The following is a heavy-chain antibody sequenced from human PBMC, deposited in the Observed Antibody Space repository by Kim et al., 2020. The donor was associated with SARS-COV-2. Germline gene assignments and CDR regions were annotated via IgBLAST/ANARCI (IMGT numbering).Heavy chain of an antibody. D-gene: IGHD3-10*01. CDR1: GFTLSSYG. CDR2: TSYDGTKT. V-gene: IGHV3-33*05. J-gene: IGHJ3*01. CDR3: VREHCLGGSNRAFGV. Sequence: GGSLRLSCRTSGFTLSSYGVHWVRQAPGKGLEWVAGTSYDGTKTRYVDSVKGRFTISRDNSKNTVNLQMNSLRVEDTALYYCVREHCLGGSNRAFGVWG.